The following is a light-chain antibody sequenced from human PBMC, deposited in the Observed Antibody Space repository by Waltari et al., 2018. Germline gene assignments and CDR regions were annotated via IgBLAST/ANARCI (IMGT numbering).Light chain of an antibody. Sequence: QSALTQPRSVSGSPGQSVTISGTGTSSDVGGYNSVSWYQPHPGKAPKLIIFVFSNRPSGVPVLFSGSKSVNTASLTISGLQAEDEADYYCCSYAGSYVVFGGGTKLTVL. CDR1: SSDVGGYNS. J-gene: IGLJ2*01. V-gene: IGLV2-11*01. CDR3: CSYAGSYVV. CDR2: VFS.